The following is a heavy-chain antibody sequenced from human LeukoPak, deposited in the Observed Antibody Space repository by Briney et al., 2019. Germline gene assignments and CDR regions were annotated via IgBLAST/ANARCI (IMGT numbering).Heavy chain of an antibody. CDR3: AKDRRWLPKEYFDC. J-gene: IGHJ4*02. Sequence: GGSLRLSCAASGFTFSSYGMHWVRQAPGKGLEWVSAISGSGGSTYYADSVKGRFTISRDNSKNTLYLQMNSLRAEDTAVYYCAKDRRWLPKEYFDCWGQGTLVTVSS. CDR2: ISGSGGST. V-gene: IGHV3-23*01. D-gene: IGHD5-24*01. CDR1: GFTFSSYG.